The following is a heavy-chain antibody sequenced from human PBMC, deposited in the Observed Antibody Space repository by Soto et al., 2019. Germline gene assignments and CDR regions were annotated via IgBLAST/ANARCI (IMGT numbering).Heavy chain of an antibody. CDR3: ARDRGWSLFDY. J-gene: IGHJ4*02. Sequence: EVQLVESGGGLVQPGGSLRLSCAASGFTFGSYWMYWVRQAPGKGLVWVSRTNSDGSDTTYADSVKGRFTISRDNAKNTLYLQMNSLRAEDTAVYYCARDRGWSLFDYWGQGTLVTVSS. CDR2: TNSDGSDT. D-gene: IGHD6-19*01. CDR1: GFTFGSYW. V-gene: IGHV3-74*01.